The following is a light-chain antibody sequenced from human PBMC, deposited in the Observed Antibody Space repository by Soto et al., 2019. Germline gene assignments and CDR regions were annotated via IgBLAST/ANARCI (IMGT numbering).Light chain of an antibody. CDR2: EVS. J-gene: IGKJ1*01. CDR3: MQNIQLPPT. CDR1: XXLXHXDGXXX. Sequence: DIXMTQTPLSLSVXXXQPASIXXXSSXXLXHXDGXXXLYWYLQKPGQPPQLLIYEVSNRFSGVPDRFRGSGSGTDFTLKISRVEAEDVGVYYYMQNIQLPPTIGQGTKVEIK. V-gene: IGKV2D-29*01.